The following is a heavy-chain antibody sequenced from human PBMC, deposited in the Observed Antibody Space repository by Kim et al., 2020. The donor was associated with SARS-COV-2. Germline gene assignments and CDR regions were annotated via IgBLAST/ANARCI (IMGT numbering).Heavy chain of an antibody. CDR2: IWYDGSNK. V-gene: IGHV3-33*01. D-gene: IGHD6-6*01. J-gene: IGHJ4*02. Sequence: GGSLRLSCAASGFTFSSYGMHWVRQAPGKGLEWVAVIWYDGSNKYYADSVKGRFTISRDNSKNTLYLQMNSLRAEDTAVYYCARATSRKKNSSSSGYWGQGTLVTVSS. CDR3: ARATSRKKNSSSSGY. CDR1: GFTFSSYG.